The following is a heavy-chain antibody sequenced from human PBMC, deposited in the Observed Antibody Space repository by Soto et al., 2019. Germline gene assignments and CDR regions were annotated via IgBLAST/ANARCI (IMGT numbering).Heavy chain of an antibody. D-gene: IGHD1-26*01. V-gene: IGHV1-69*13. CDR2: IIPIFGTA. CDR1: GGTFSIYA. CDR3: ARVVGALGHWFDP. J-gene: IGHJ5*02. Sequence: SVKVSCKASGGTFSIYAISWVRQAPGQGLEWMGGIIPIFGTANYAQKFQGRVTITADESTSTAYMELRSLRSDDTAVYYCARVVGALGHWFDPWGQGTLVTVSS.